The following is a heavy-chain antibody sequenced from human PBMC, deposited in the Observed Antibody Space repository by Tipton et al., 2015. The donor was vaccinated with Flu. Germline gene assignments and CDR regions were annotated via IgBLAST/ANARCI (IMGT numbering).Heavy chain of an antibody. CDR2: IWYDGSNK. CDR3: ARDRGIVVVPAAIGGFWFDP. D-gene: IGHD2-2*01. V-gene: IGHV3-33*08. CDR1: GFTFSSYG. Sequence: SLRLSCAASGFTFSSYGMHWVRQAPGKGLEWVAVIWYDGSNKYYADSVKGRFTISRDNSKNTLYLQMNSLRAEDTAVYYCARDRGIVVVPAAIGGFWFDPWGQGTLVTVSS. J-gene: IGHJ5*02.